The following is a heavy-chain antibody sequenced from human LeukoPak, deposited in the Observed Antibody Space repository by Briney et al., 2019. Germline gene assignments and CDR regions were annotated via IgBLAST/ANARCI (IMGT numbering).Heavy chain of an antibody. Sequence: SVKVSCKASGGTFSSYAISWVRQAPGQGLEWMGGIIPIFGTANYAQKFQGRVTITADESTSTAFMELSSLRSEDTAVYYCAAYCSGGSCHGVFDYWGQGTLVTVSS. CDR2: IIPIFGTA. CDR1: GGTFSSYA. J-gene: IGHJ4*02. CDR3: AAYCSGGSCHGVFDY. D-gene: IGHD2-15*01. V-gene: IGHV1-69*01.